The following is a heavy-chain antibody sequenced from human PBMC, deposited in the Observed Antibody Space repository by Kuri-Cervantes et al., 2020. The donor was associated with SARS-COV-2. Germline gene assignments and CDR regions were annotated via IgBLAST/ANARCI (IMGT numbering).Heavy chain of an antibody. J-gene: IGHJ4*02. CDR1: GFTFSSYA. D-gene: IGHD4-17*01. CDR3: ARDGVKDDYGFSSY. Sequence: GESLKISCAAFGFTFSSYAMSWVRQTPGKGLEWVSTISGSGGSTYYADSVKGRFTISRDNSKNTLFLQMNSLRDEDTAVYYCARDGVKDDYGFSSYWGQGTLVTVSS. V-gene: IGHV3-23*01. CDR2: ISGSGGST.